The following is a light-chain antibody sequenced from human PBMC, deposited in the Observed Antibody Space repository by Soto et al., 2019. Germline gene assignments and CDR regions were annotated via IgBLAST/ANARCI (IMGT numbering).Light chain of an antibody. CDR1: SSDIGHYNY. CDR3: CSYTTTTSRV. CDR2: DVS. J-gene: IGLJ1*01. V-gene: IGLV2-14*03. Sequence: LTQPASVSGSPGQSIIISCTGTSSDIGHYNYVSWYQQHPGNAPKLMIYDVSIRASGVSDRFSGSKSGNTASLTISGLQAEDEADYHCCSYTTTTSRVFGTGTKVTAL.